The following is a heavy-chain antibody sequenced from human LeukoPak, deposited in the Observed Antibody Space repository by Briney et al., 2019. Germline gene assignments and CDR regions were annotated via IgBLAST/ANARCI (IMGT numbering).Heavy chain of an antibody. Sequence: PSETLSLTCTVSGGSISSCGYYWRWIRQHPGKGLEWIGYIYYSGSTYYNPSLKSRVTISVDTSKNQFSLKLSSVTAADTAVYYCARDNGGRYYYWGQGTLVTVSS. J-gene: IGHJ4*02. D-gene: IGHD2-8*01. CDR2: IYYSGST. V-gene: IGHV4-31*03. CDR3: ARDNGGRYYY. CDR1: GGSISSCGYY.